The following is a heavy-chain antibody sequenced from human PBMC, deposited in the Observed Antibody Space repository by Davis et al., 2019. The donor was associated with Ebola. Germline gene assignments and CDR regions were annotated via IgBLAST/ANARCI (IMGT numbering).Heavy chain of an antibody. CDR2: IYYSGST. Sequence: SETLSLTCIVSGGSISSYYWSWIRQLPGKGLEWIGYIYYSGSTNYNPSLKSRVTISVDPSKNQFSLKLSSVAAAATAVYYCARLRYDLHGMDVWGQGTTVTVSS. CDR3: ARLRYDLHGMDV. CDR1: GGSISSYY. V-gene: IGHV4-59*08. D-gene: IGHD3-3*01. J-gene: IGHJ6*02.